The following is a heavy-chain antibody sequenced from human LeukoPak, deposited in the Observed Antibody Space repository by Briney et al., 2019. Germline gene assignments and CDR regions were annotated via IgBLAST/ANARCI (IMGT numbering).Heavy chain of an antibody. D-gene: IGHD3-10*01. CDR2: ISADGRNT. V-gene: IGHV3-23*01. Sequence: GGSLRLSCAASGFPFSIYAMSWVRLPPGKGLEWVSTISADGRNTYYADSVKGRFTISRDISKSTVYLQMNSLRAEDTAIYYCARVWFGEFKVDYWGQGSLVTVSS. J-gene: IGHJ4*02. CDR3: ARVWFGEFKVDY. CDR1: GFPFSIYA.